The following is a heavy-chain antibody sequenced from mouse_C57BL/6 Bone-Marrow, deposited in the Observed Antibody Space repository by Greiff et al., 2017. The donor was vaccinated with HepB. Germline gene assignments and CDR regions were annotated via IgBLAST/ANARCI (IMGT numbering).Heavy chain of an antibody. CDR2: ISDGGSYT. J-gene: IGHJ3*01. CDR3: ARDVRSTMVTTSFAY. D-gene: IGHD2-2*01. Sequence: EVKLMESGGGLVKPGGSLKLSCAASGFTFSSYAMSWVRQTPEKRLEWVATISDGGSYTYYPDNVKGRFTISRDNDKNNLYLQMSHLKSEDTAMYYCARDVRSTMVTTSFAYWGQGTLVTVSA. CDR1: GFTFSSYA. V-gene: IGHV5-4*01.